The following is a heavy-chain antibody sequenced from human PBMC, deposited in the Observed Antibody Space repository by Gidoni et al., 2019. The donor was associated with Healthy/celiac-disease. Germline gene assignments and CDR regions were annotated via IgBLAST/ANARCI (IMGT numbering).Heavy chain of an antibody. CDR2: IYYSGST. CDR1: VGSISSYY. CDR3: ASMRRDGYNFAFDI. Sequence: QVQLQESVPGLVKPSATLSLTCPVSVGSISSYYWSWIRQPPGKGLEWIGYIYYSGSTNYNPSLKSRVTISVDTSKNQFSLKLSSVTAADTAVYYCASMRRDGYNFAFDIWGQGTMVTVSS. V-gene: IGHV4-59*01. J-gene: IGHJ3*02. D-gene: IGHD5-12*01.